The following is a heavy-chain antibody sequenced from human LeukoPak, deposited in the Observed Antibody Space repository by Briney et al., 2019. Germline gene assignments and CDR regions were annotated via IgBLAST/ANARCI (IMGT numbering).Heavy chain of an antibody. J-gene: IGHJ4*02. CDR1: GGSISSGDYS. Sequence: SETLSLTCAVSGGSISSGDYSWSWIRQPPGKGLEWIGNIYYSGSTYYNPSLKSRVNISVDTSKNQFSLKLSSVTAADTAVYYCARDGWSGYYDYWGQGTLVTVS. D-gene: IGHD3-3*01. V-gene: IGHV4-30-4*07. CDR2: IYYSGST. CDR3: ARDGWSGYYDY.